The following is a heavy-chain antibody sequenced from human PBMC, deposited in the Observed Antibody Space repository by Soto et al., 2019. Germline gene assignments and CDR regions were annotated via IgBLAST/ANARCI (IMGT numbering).Heavy chain of an antibody. V-gene: IGHV3-21*01. Sequence: EVQLVESGGGLVKPGGSLRLSCAASGFTFSSYSMNWVRQAPGKGLEWVSSISSSSSYIYYADSVKGRFTISRDNAKNSLYLQMNSLRAEDTGVYYCARTQQQEVTDAFEIWGQGTMVTVSS. CDR3: ARTQQQEVTDAFEI. D-gene: IGHD6-13*01. CDR2: ISSSSSYI. CDR1: GFTFSSYS. J-gene: IGHJ3*02.